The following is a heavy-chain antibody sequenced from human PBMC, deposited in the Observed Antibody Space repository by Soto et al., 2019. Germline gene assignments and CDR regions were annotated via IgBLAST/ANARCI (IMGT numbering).Heavy chain of an antibody. CDR1: GGSISSNGYY. V-gene: IGHV4-39*01. CDR3: ARHAAYDSVWGKSDGSDY. Sequence: QLQLQESGPGLVKPSETLSLACTVSGGSISSNGYYWDWIRQPPGKGLEWIGSMYYSGATYHNPSLQSRVTISVDTSKNQFSLHLSSVTAADTAVYYCARHAAYDSVWGKSDGSDYWGQGTLVTVSS. D-gene: IGHD3-16*01. J-gene: IGHJ4*02. CDR2: MYYSGAT.